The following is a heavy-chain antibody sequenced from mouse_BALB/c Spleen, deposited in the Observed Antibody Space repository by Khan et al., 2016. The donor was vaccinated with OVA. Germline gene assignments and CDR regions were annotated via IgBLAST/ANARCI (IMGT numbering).Heavy chain of an antibody. CDR3: ARIKQIVATYFDD. CDR2: TNPTNGRT. V-gene: IGHV1S81*02. J-gene: IGHJ2*01. D-gene: IGHD1-1*01. Sequence: VQLQQSGAELVKAGASVKMSCKASGYTFTSYWMHWVKQRLGQGLEWFAETNPTNGRTSYNEKFKSKATLTVDKSSRTAYMLLSGPTFEDSAVYDCARIKQIVATYFDDWDKGTTVTVSS. CDR1: GYTFTSYW.